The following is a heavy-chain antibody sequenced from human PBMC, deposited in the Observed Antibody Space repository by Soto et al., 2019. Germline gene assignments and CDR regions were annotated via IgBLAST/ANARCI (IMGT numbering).Heavy chain of an antibody. CDR3: ARVYCSGGSCYGIYY. J-gene: IGHJ4*02. CDR2: INPSGGST. V-gene: IGHV1-46*01. CDR1: GYTFTTYY. Sequence: ASVKVSCKASGYTFTTYYMHWVRQAPGQGLEWMGIINPSGGSTSYAQKFQGRVTMTRDTSTSTVYMELSSLRSEDTAVYCCARVYCSGGSCYGIYYWGQGTLVTVSS. D-gene: IGHD2-15*01.